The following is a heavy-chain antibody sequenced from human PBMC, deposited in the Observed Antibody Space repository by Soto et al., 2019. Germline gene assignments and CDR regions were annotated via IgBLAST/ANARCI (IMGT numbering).Heavy chain of an antibody. CDR3: AREGGDFVQVPYY. V-gene: IGHV4-30-4*01. Sequence: TLSPTCPVSGVSINTGDYYWSWIRESPGRGLEWIGSIYYNGDTNYNPSLGSRVTMSVDTSKNQFFLDLRSVVAADTAVYFCAREGGDFVQVPYYWGQGTLVTVSS. CDR2: IYYNGDT. D-gene: IGHD3-3*01. J-gene: IGHJ4*02. CDR1: GVSINTGDYY.